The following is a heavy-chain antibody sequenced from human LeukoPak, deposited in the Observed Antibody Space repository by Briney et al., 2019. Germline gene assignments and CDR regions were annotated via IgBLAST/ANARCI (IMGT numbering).Heavy chain of an antibody. CDR1: GYTFTDYY. CDR3: ARGYGDS. J-gene: IGHJ4*02. CDR2: IVPNSGGT. D-gene: IGHD5-12*01. V-gene: IGHV1-2*02. Sequence: ASVKVSCKASGYTFTDYYMHWVRQAPGQGLEWMGWIVPNSGGTSYAQKFQGRVTMTKDTSISTAYMELTRLGSDDTAMYYCARGYGDSWGQGTLVTVSS.